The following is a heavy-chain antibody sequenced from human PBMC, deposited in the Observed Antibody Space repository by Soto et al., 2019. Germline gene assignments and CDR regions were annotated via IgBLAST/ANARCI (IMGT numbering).Heavy chain of an antibody. Sequence: EVQLVESGGGLVQPGGSLRLSCAASGFTFTNNWIHWVRQAPGKGLVWVSRVNTFGSITNYADSVGGRFTISRDNAKNTVYLQMNSLRVEDTAVYYCVRGAHSAYYVDFWGQGTLVTVSS. D-gene: IGHD3-10*01. CDR1: GFTFTNNW. CDR3: VRGAHSAYYVDF. V-gene: IGHV3-74*01. J-gene: IGHJ4*02. CDR2: VNTFGSIT.